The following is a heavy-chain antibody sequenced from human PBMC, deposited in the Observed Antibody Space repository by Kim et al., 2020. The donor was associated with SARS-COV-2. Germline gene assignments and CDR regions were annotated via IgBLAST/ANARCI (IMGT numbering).Heavy chain of an antibody. CDR3: ARAAVMVRGVIDY. J-gene: IGHJ4*02. D-gene: IGHD3-10*01. Sequence: YNPSLTSRVTTSVDPSKNQFSLKLGAVTAADTAVYYCARAAVMVRGVIDYWGQGTLVTVSS. V-gene: IGHV4-31*02.